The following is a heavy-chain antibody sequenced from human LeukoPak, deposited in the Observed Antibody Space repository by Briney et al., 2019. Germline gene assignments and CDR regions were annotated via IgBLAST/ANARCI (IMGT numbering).Heavy chain of an antibody. V-gene: IGHV1-69*13. D-gene: IGHD4-17*01. CDR2: IIPIFGTA. Sequence: SVKVSCKASGGTFSNHAITWVRQAPGQGLEWMGGIIPIFGTANYAQKFQGRVTITADESTSTAYMELSSLRSEDTAVYYCARMASDHLTSVPDYWGQGTLVTVSS. J-gene: IGHJ4*02. CDR1: GGTFSNHA. CDR3: ARMASDHLTSVPDY.